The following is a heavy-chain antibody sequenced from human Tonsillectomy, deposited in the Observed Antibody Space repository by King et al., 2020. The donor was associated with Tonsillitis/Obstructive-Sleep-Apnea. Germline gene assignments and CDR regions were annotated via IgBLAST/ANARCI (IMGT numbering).Heavy chain of an antibody. J-gene: IGHJ3*02. V-gene: IGHV3-9*01. D-gene: IGHD1-1*01. CDR3: VKDIVKTGSRPLGYAFDI. CDR2: ISWHSGTI. CDR1: GFSFDVYA. Sequence: QLVQSGGGLVQPGRSLRLSCAASGFSFDVYAMYWVRQAPGKGLEWVSGISWHSGTIHCADAVTGRFTISRDNAKNSLYLQMNSRRADDTALYYCVKDIVKTGSRPLGYAFDIWGQGTRVTVPS.